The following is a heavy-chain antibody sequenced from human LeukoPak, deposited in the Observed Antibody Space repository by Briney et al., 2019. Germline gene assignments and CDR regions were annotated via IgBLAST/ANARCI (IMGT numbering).Heavy chain of an antibody. J-gene: IGHJ6*02. CDR3: ARQEWLLYYYGMDV. CDR1: GGSISSSSYY. V-gene: IGHV4-39*01. D-gene: IGHD3-3*01. CDR2: IYYSGST. Sequence: SETLSLTCTVSGGSISSSSYYWGWIRQPPGKGLEWIGSIYYSGSTYYNPSLKSRVTISVDTSKNQFSPKLSSVTAADTAVYYCARQEWLLYYYGMDVWGQGTTVTVSS.